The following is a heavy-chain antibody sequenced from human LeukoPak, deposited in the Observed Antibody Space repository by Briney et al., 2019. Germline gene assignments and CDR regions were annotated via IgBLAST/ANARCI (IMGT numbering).Heavy chain of an antibody. J-gene: IGHJ6*02. D-gene: IGHD4-17*01. Sequence: SETLSLTCAVYGGSFSGYYWSWIRQPPGEGLEWIGEINHSGSTNYNPSLKSRVTISVDTSKNQFSLKLSSVTAADTAVYYCARGVTNGMDVWGQGTTVTVSS. CDR1: GGSFSGYY. V-gene: IGHV4-34*01. CDR2: INHSGST. CDR3: ARGVTNGMDV.